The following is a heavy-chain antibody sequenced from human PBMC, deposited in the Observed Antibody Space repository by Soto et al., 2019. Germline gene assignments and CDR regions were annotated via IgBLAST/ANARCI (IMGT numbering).Heavy chain of an antibody. J-gene: IGHJ3*02. Sequence: PSETLSLTCAVSGYSISSGYYWGWIRQPPGKGLEWIGSIYHSGSTYYNPSPKSRVTISVDTSKNQFSLKLSSVTAADTAVYYCASITMVRGVIILHDAFDIWGQGTMVTVSS. CDR3: ASITMVRGVIILHDAFDI. V-gene: IGHV4-38-2*01. D-gene: IGHD3-10*01. CDR1: GYSISSGYY. CDR2: IYHSGST.